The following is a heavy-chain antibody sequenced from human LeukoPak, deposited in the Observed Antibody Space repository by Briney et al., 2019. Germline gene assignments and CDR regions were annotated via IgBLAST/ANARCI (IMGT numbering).Heavy chain of an antibody. CDR1: GYTFTSYS. CDR3: ARITIFGVPSGFDI. V-gene: IGHV1-18*01. Sequence: ASVKVSCKASGYTFTSYSITWVRQAPGQGLEWMGWISAYNGNTNSAQKLQGRVTMTTDTSTSTAYMELRSLRSDDTAVYYCARITIFGVPSGFDIWGQGTMVTVSS. J-gene: IGHJ3*02. CDR2: ISAYNGNT. D-gene: IGHD3-3*01.